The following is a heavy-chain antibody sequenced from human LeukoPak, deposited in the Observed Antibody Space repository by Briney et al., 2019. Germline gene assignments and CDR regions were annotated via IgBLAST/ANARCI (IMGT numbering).Heavy chain of an antibody. CDR3: ARGPIYGSGSWWFDP. CDR2: ISSSGSTI. CDR1: GFTFSNYN. D-gene: IGHD3-10*01. Sequence: GGSLRLSCAASGFTFSNYNMNWIRQAPGKGLEWVSYISSSGSTIYYADSVKGRFTISRDNAKNSLYLQMNSLRAEDTAVYYCARGPIYGSGSWWFDPWGQGTLVTVSS. V-gene: IGHV3-11*04. J-gene: IGHJ5*02.